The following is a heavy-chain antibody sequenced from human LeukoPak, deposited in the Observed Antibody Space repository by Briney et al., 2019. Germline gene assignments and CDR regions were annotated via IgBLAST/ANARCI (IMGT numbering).Heavy chain of an antibody. D-gene: IGHD1-26*01. J-gene: IGHJ4*02. CDR1: GFTFSDNY. Sequence: GGSLRLSCAASGFTFSDNYMSWIRHAPGKGLEWVSYISSSGSTIYYADSVKGPFTTSRDNAKNSLYLQMNSLRAEDTAVYYCARGWTGATYFDYGGQGTLVTVSS. CDR2: ISSSGSTI. CDR3: ARGWTGATYFDY. V-gene: IGHV3-11*04.